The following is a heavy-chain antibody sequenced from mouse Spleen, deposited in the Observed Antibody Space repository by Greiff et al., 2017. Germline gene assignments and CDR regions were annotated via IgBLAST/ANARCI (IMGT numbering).Heavy chain of an antibody. D-gene: IGHD2-1*01. J-gene: IGHJ4*01. CDR2: IYPGSGST. Sequence: QVQLQQPGAELVKPGASVKMSCKASGYTFTSYWITWVKQRPGQGLEWIGDIYPGSGSTNYNEKFKSKATLTVDTSSSTAYMQLSSLTSEDSAVYYCARKWRIGNYGAMDYWGQGTSVTVSS. CDR1: GYTFTSYW. CDR3: ARKWRIGNYGAMDY. V-gene: IGHV1-55*01.